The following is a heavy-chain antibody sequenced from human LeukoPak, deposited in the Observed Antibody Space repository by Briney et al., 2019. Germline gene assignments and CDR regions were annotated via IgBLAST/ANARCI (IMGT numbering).Heavy chain of an antibody. D-gene: IGHD3-10*01. CDR2: ISGSASSL. V-gene: IGHV3-23*01. J-gene: IGHJ4*02. Sequence: PGGSLRHSCAASGFIFSSYGMAWVRQAPGKGLEWVSGISGSASSLDYADPVKGRFTISRDSSKNTVHLQMNSLRAEDTAVYYCARYFSMVRGVFDYWGQGNQVTVSS. CDR3: ARYFSMVRGVFDY. CDR1: GFIFSSYG.